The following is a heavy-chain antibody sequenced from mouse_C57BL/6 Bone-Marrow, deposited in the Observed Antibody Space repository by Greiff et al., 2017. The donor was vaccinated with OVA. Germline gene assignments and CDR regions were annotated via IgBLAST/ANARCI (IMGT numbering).Heavy chain of an antibody. Sequence: QVHVKQSGAELAKPGASVKLSCKASGYTFTSYWMHWVKQRPGQGLEWIGYINPSSGYTKYNQKFKDKSTLTADKPSSKDYMQLGSLTYEDCAVDDCAGEDMDYWGQGTAVTVSS. J-gene: IGHJ4*01. CDR3: AGEDMDY. CDR1: GYTFTSYW. CDR2: INPSSGYT. V-gene: IGHV1-7*01.